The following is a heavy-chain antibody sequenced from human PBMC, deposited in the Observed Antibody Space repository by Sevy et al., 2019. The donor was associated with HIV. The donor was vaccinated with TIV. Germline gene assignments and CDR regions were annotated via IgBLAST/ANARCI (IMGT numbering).Heavy chain of an antibody. V-gene: IGHV3-15*01. CDR3: TLRTGRGFYYYGMDV. Sequence: GGSLRLSCAASTFTFNDYWMNWVRQAPGKGLEWVGRIKSKTDDGTTDYAAPVKGRFTISRDDSKNTLYLQMNSLETEDTAVYYCTLRTGRGFYYYGMDVWGQGTTVTVSS. CDR2: IKSKTDDGTT. CDR1: TFTFNDYW. D-gene: IGHD1-1*01. J-gene: IGHJ6*02.